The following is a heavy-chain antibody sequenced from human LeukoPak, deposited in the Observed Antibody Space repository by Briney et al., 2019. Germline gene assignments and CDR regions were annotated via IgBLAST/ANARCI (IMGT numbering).Heavy chain of an antibody. CDR1: AYSFTSYW. J-gene: IGHJ6*02. V-gene: IGHV5-51*01. CDR2: INPGDSET. CDR3: ATTSSTSPTHYYGMDV. D-gene: IGHD2-2*01. Sequence: GESLKISCKTLAYSFTSYWIGWVRQMPGKGPEWIGIINPGDSETRYNPSFQGHVAISADKSISTAYLQWSSLKASDTAMYYCATTSSTSPTHYYGMDVWGQGTAVTVSS.